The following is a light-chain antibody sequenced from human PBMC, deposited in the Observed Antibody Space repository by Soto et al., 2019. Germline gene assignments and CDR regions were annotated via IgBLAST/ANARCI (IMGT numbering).Light chain of an antibody. CDR2: GAS. CDR1: QSVSNN. Sequence: EIVMTQSPATLSVSPGERVTLSCRASQSVSNNLAWFQQKPGQAPRLLIYGASTRATGIPARFSGSGSGTEFTLTISSLQTEDFAVYYCQQCNNWPLTFGQGTKVEIQ. CDR3: QQCNNWPLT. V-gene: IGKV3-15*01. J-gene: IGKJ1*01.